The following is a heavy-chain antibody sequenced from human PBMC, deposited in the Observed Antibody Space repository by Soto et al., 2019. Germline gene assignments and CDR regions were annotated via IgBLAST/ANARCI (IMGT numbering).Heavy chain of an antibody. D-gene: IGHD2-2*01. V-gene: IGHV4-31*03. Sequence: SETLSLTCTVSGGSISSGGYYWSWIRQHPGKGLEWIGYIYYSGSTYYNPSLKSRVTISVDTSKNQFSLKLSSVTAADTAVYYCARVSYQLLQGMDVWGQGTTVTFSS. CDR2: IYYSGST. J-gene: IGHJ6*02. CDR3: ARVSYQLLQGMDV. CDR1: GGSISSGGYY.